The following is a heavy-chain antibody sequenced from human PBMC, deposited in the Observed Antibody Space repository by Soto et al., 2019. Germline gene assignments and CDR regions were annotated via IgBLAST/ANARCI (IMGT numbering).Heavy chain of an antibody. V-gene: IGHV3-23*01. CDR1: GFTFNSYA. D-gene: IGHD3-10*01. J-gene: IGHJ4*02. CDR3: AKDRHYGSGTYSDSYLDY. Sequence: EVQLLESGGGLVQPGGSLRLSCGGSGFTFNSYAMTWVRQAPGKGLEWVSAISGSGGTTYYANSVKGRFTISRDQSKDTLDLQMNSLRAEDTAIYYCAKDRHYGSGTYSDSYLDYWGQGTLGTVSS. CDR2: ISGSGGTT.